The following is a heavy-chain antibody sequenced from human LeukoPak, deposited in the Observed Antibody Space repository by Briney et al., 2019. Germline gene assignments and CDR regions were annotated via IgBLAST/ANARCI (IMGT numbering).Heavy chain of an antibody. V-gene: IGHV3-7*01. Sequence: GGSLRLSCAASGFTFSSYWMSWVRQAPGKGLEWVANIKQDGSEKYYVDSVKGRFTISRDNAKNSLYLQMNSLRAEDTAVYYCARPLRDSSTSQEDYFDYWGQGTLVTVSS. CDR3: ARPLRDSSTSQEDYFDY. CDR1: GFTFSSYW. J-gene: IGHJ4*02. CDR2: IKQDGSEK. D-gene: IGHD2-2*01.